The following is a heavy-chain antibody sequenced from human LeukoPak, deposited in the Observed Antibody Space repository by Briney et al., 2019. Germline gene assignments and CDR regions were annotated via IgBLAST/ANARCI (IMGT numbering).Heavy chain of an antibody. V-gene: IGHV4-34*01. Sequence: SETLSLTCAVYGGSFSGYYWSWIRQPPGKGLEWIGEMNPRGGTDYTPSLKSRVTMSVDTSENQFSPKMTSVTAADTAVYYCARGDVGPRLGYWGQGTLVTVSS. CDR2: MNPRGGT. CDR1: GGSFSGYY. CDR3: ARGDVGPRLGY. J-gene: IGHJ4*02. D-gene: IGHD1-26*01.